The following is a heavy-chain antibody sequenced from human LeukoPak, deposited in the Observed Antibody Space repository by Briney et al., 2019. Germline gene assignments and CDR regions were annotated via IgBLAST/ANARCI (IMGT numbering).Heavy chain of an antibody. CDR1: GGSISSSSYY. CDR2: IYYSGST. Sequence: SETLSLTCTVSGGSISSSSYYWGWIRQPPGKGLEWIGSIYYSGSTYYNPSLKSRVTISVDTSKNQFSLKLSSVTAADTAVYYCARVKFWELPTFDYWGQGTLVTVSS. CDR3: ARVKFWELPTFDY. V-gene: IGHV4-39*07. D-gene: IGHD1-26*01. J-gene: IGHJ4*02.